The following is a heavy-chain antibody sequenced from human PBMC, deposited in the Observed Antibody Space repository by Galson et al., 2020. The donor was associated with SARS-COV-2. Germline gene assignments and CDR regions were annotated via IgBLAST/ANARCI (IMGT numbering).Heavy chain of an antibody. D-gene: IGHD5-12*01. CDR1: GYTFTGYY. CDR3: ARRARLRGGYTQLGVPYDY. Sequence: ASVKVSCKASGYTFTGYYMHWVRQAPGQGLEWMGWINPNSGGTNYAQKFQGRVTMTRDTSISTAYMELSRLRSDDTAVYYCARRARLRGGYTQLGVPYDYWGQGTLVTVSS. V-gene: IGHV1-2*02. CDR2: INPNSGGT. J-gene: IGHJ4*02.